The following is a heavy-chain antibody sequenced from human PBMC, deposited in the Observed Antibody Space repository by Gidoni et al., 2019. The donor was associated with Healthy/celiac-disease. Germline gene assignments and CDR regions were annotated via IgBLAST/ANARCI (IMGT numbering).Heavy chain of an antibody. D-gene: IGHD3-16*01. CDR1: GFTFSSYG. CDR2: ISYDGSNK. Sequence: QVQLVESGGGVVQPGRSLRLACAASGFTFSSYGMHWVRQAPGKGLGWVAVISYDGSNKYYADSVKGRFTISRDNSKNTLYLQMNSLRAEDTAVYYCAKDQGGLDYWGQGTLVTVSS. CDR3: AKDQGGLDY. V-gene: IGHV3-30*18. J-gene: IGHJ4*02.